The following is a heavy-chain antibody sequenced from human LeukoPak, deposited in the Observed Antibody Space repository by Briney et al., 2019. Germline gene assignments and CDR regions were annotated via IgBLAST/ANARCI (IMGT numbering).Heavy chain of an antibody. J-gene: IGHJ4*02. CDR2: IYYSGST. CDR3: ARGAMVRGVTTYYFDY. D-gene: IGHD3-10*01. CDR1: GGSISSGDYY. V-gene: IGHV4-30-4*01. Sequence: SETLSLTCTVSGGSISSGDYYWSWLRQPPGTGLEWIGYIYYSGSTYYNPSLKSRVTISVDTSKNQFSLKLSSVTAADTAVYHCARGAMVRGVTTYYFDYWGQGTLVTVSS.